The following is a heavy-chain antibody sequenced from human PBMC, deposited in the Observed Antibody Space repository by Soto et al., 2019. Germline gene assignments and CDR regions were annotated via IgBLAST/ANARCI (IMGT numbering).Heavy chain of an antibody. V-gene: IGHV3-23*01. Sequence: EVQLLESGGGLVQPGGSPRLSRAASGFALSTYTLIWVRKAPGKGLEWGSGIRTTYDTYYAESVKGRFTISGDASTNTLFLQTNRLRGEETGVYYCANLARYQPFDYWGQGAVVTVSS. CDR1: GFALSTYT. J-gene: IGHJ4*02. CDR3: ANLARYQPFDY. D-gene: IGHD2-2*01. CDR2: IRTTYDT.